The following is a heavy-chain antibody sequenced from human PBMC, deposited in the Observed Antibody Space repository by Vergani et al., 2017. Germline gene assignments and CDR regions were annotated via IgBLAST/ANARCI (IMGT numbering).Heavy chain of an antibody. J-gene: IGHJ5*02. CDR2: IYYSGST. V-gene: IGHV4-30-4*08. Sequence: QVQLQESGPGLVKPSQTLSLTCTVSVGSIISGDYYWSWIRPPPGKGLEWIGYIYYSGSTYYNPSLKSRVTISVDTSKNQFSLKLSSVTAADTAVYYCARGSRGYSGYDYFNWFDPWGQGTLVTVSS. CDR3: ARGSRGYSGYDYFNWFDP. CDR1: VGSIISGDYY. D-gene: IGHD5-12*01.